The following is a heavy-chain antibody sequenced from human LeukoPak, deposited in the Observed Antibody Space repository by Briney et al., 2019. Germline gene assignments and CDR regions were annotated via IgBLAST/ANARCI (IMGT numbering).Heavy chain of an antibody. D-gene: IGHD1-26*01. Sequence: SETLSLTCTVSGGSISSYYWSWIRQPPGKGLEWIGYIYYSGSTNYNPSLKSRVTISVDASKNQFSLKLSSVTAADTAVYYCARDRGVGATLNDYWGQGTLVTVSS. J-gene: IGHJ4*02. V-gene: IGHV4-59*12. CDR2: IYYSGST. CDR3: ARDRGVGATLNDY. CDR1: GGSISSYY.